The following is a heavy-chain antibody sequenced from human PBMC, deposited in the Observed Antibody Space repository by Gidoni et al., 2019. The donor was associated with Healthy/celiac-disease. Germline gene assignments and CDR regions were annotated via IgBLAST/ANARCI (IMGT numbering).Heavy chain of an antibody. Sequence: QVQLVQSGAEVKKPGSSVKVSCKASGGTFSSYTISWVRQAPGQGLEWMGRIIPILGIANYAQKFQGRVTITADKSTSTAYMELSSLRSEDTAVYYCASTFTGLYSGYDFVYWGQGTLVTVSS. J-gene: IGHJ4*02. CDR3: ASTFTGLYSGYDFVY. CDR1: GGTFSSYT. V-gene: IGHV1-69*02. D-gene: IGHD5-12*01. CDR2: IIPILGIA.